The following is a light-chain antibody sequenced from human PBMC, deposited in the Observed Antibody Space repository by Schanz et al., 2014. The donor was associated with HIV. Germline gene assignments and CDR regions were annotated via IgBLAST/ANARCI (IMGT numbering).Light chain of an antibody. J-gene: IGLJ1*01. CDR2: DDN. CDR3: CSYAGSYTSLYV. V-gene: IGLV2-11*01. Sequence: QSALTQPRSESGSPGQSVTISCTGTSSDVGAYNFVSWYLQHPDKAPTLIIYDDNKRPSGVPARFSGSKSGNTASLTISGLQADDEGDYYCCSYAGSYTSLYVFGSGTKLTVL. CDR1: SSDVGAYNF.